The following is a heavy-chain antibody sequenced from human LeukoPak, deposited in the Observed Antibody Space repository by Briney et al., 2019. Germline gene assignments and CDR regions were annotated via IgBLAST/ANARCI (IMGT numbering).Heavy chain of an antibody. CDR3: ARGSGYYDILTGYGDY. CDR2: MNPNSGNT. D-gene: IGHD3-9*01. CDR1: GYTFTSYD. Sequence: GASVKVSCKASGYTFTSYDINWVRQATGQGLEWVGWMNPNSGNTGYAQKFQGRVTITRNTSISTAYMELSSLRSEDTAVYYCARGSGYYDILTGYGDYWGQGTLVTVSS. V-gene: IGHV1-8*03. J-gene: IGHJ4*02.